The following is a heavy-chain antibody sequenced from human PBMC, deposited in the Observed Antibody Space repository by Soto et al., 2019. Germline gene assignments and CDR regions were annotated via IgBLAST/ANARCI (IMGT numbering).Heavy chain of an antibody. J-gene: IGHJ4*02. CDR3: AKGQVRGVISPLFDY. Sequence: GGSLRLSCAASGFTFDDYAMHWVRQAPGKGLEWVSLISWDGGSTYYADSVKGRFTISRDNSKNSLYLQMNSLRAEDAALYDCAKGQVRGVISPLFDYWGQGTLVTVSS. D-gene: IGHD3-10*01. CDR2: ISWDGGST. V-gene: IGHV3-43D*03. CDR1: GFTFDDYA.